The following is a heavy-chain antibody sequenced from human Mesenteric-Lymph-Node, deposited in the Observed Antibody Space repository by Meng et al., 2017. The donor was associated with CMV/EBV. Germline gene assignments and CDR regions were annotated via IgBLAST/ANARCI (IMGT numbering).Heavy chain of an antibody. CDR1: GYSFSNYW. Sequence: GGSLRLSCKGSGYSFSNYWIGWVRQRPGKGLEWMGITYPGDSDTIYSPSFQGQVTISTDKSISTAYLQWSSLKASDTAMYYCARQACSRTICYDSWGQGTLVTVSS. V-gene: IGHV5-51*01. CDR2: TYPGDSDT. CDR3: ARQACSRTICYDS. J-gene: IGHJ4*02. D-gene: IGHD2-2*01.